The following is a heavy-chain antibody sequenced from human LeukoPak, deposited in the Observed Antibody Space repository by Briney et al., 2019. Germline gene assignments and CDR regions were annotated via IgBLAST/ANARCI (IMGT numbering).Heavy chain of an antibody. CDR1: GFTFSSYS. CDR3: ARLSWNYLAFDY. CDR2: ISSSSSYI. J-gene: IGHJ4*02. Sequence: GGSLRLSCAASGFTFSSYSMNWVRQAPGKGLEWVSSISSSSSYIYYADSVKGRFTISRDNAKNSLYLQMNSLRAEDTAVYYCARLSWNYLAFDYWGQGTLVTVSS. V-gene: IGHV3-21*01. D-gene: IGHD1-7*01.